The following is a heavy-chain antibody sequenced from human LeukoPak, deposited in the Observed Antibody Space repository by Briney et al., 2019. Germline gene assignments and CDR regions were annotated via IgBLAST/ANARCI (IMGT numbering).Heavy chain of an antibody. J-gene: IGHJ4*02. CDR1: GFTFSSYA. Sequence: GGSLRLSCAASGFTFSSYAMHWVRQAPGKGLEWVSGISWNSGSIGYADSVKGRFTISRDNAKKSVHLQMNSLRVEDTAVYLCARIGYSSSSLDYWGQGTLVTVSS. D-gene: IGHD2-2*01. V-gene: IGHV3-9*01. CDR2: ISWNSGSI. CDR3: ARIGYSSSSLDY.